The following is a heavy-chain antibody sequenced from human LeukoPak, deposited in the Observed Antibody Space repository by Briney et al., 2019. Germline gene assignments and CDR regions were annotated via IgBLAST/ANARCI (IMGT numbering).Heavy chain of an antibody. D-gene: IGHD3-10*01. J-gene: IGHJ4*02. CDR2: IYYSGNT. CDR3: ARHGGGSGSYYKSPFDY. V-gene: IGHV4-39*01. CDR1: GDSISSSSYY. Sequence: SETLSLTCTVSGDSISSSSYYWGWIRQPPGKGLGWIGNIYYSGNTYYNPSLKSRVTISVDTSKTQFSLKLSSVTAADTAVYYCARHGGGSGSYYKSPFDYWGQGTLVTVSS.